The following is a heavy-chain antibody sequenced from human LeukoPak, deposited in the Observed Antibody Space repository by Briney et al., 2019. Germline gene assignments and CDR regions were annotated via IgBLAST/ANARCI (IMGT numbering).Heavy chain of an antibody. Sequence: GGSLRLSCAASGFTFSSYGMSWVRQAPGKGLEWVSAIETGGASTYYADSVKGRFSISRDNSKNTLYLQMNSLRAADTALYYCVQGTRRGAITMVRGVIGKSYYFDSWGQGTLVTVSS. CDR2: IETGGAST. J-gene: IGHJ4*02. CDR1: GFTFSSYG. CDR3: VQGTRRGAITMVRGVIGKSYYFDS. D-gene: IGHD3-10*01. V-gene: IGHV3-23*05.